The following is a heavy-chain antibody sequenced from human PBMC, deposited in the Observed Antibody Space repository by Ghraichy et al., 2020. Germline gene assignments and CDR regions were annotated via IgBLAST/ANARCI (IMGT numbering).Heavy chain of an antibody. V-gene: IGHV4-59*08. CDR3: ARHLEDSSGYYPYYYYGMDV. D-gene: IGHD3-22*01. Sequence: SETLSLTCTVSGGSISSYYWSWIRQPPGKGLEWIGYIYYSGSTNYNPSLKSRVTISVDTSKNQFSLKLSSVTAADTAVYYCARHLEDSSGYYPYYYYGMDVWGQGTTVTVSS. CDR1: GGSISSYY. J-gene: IGHJ6*02. CDR2: IYYSGST.